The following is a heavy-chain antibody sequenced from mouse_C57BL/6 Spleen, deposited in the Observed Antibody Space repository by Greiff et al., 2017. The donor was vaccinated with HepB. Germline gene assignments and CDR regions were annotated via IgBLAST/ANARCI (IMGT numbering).Heavy chain of an antibody. V-gene: IGHV5-12*01. CDR1: GFTFSDYY. J-gene: IGHJ2*01. CDR2: ISNGGGST. CDR3: ARGRDSNYIDY. Sequence: EVMLVESGGGLVQPGGSLKLSCAASGFTFSDYYMYWVRQTPEKRLEWVAYISNGGGSTYYPDTVKGRFTISRDNAKNTLYLQMSRLKSEDTAMYYCARGRDSNYIDYWGQGTTLTVSS. D-gene: IGHD2-5*01.